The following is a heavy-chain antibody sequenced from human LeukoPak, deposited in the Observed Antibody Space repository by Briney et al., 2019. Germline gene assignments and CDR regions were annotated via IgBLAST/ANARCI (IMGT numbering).Heavy chain of an antibody. V-gene: IGHV4-34*01. CDR1: GGSFSGYY. CDR3: ARKAGYSYGRHYYYMDV. CDR2: INHSGST. Sequence: SETLSLTCAVYGGSFSGYYWSWLRQPPGKGLEWIGEINHSGSTNYNPSLKSRVTISVDTSKNQFSLKLSSVTAADTAVYYCARKAGYSYGRHYYYMDVWGEGTTVTVSS. D-gene: IGHD5-18*01. J-gene: IGHJ6*03.